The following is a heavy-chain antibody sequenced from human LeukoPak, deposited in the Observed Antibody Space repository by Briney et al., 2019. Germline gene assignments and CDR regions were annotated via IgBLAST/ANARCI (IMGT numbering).Heavy chain of an antibody. CDR2: MNPNSGNT. D-gene: IGHD3-10*01. V-gene: IGHV1-8*02. Sequence: GASVKVSCKASGYTFTSYGISWVRQATGQGLEWMGWMNPNSGNTGYAQKFQGRVTMTRDSSISTAYMELSSLRSEDTAVYYCARGPIYGSGSYFDYWGQGTLVTVSS. CDR1: GYTFTSYG. J-gene: IGHJ4*02. CDR3: ARGPIYGSGSYFDY.